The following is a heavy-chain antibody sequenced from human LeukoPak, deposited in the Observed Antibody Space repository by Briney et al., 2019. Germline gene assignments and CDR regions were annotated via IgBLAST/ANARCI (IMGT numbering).Heavy chain of an antibody. CDR2: INSDGRST. V-gene: IGHV3-74*01. J-gene: IGHJ4*02. CDR1: GFTFSSSW. D-gene: IGHD2-15*01. Sequence: GGSLRLSCTASGFTFSSSWMHWVRQAPGKGLEWVSRINSDGRSTIYADSVKGRFTISRDNAKNTLYLQMNSLRAEDTAVYYCAKDYEGYEDYWGQGTLVTVSS. CDR3: AKDYEGYEDY.